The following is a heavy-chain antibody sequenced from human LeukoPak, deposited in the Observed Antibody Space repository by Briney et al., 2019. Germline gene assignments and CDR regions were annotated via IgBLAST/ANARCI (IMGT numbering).Heavy chain of an antibody. CDR1: GFTFSSYG. D-gene: IGHD6-25*01. V-gene: IGHV4-59*01. CDR3: ARAGGDA. Sequence: GSLRLSCAASGFTFSSYGMSWIRQPPGKGLEWIGYIYYSGSTNYNPSLKSRVTISVDTSKNQFSLKLSSVTAADTAVYYCARAGGDAWGQGTLVTVSP. J-gene: IGHJ5*02. CDR2: IYYSGST.